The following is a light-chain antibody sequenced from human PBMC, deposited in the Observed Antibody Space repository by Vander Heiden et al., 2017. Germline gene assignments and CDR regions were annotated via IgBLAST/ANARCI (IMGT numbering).Light chain of an antibody. CDR2: AAS. CDR1: QTIRNS. V-gene: IGKV1-39*01. Sequence: DIQMTQSPSSLSASVGDRVTITCRTSQTIRNSVSWYQQRPGKAPKLLIFAASTLETGVPARFSGSGSGTHFTLTISGLQPEDFATYYCLQTYSNTGPFAWAFGQGTGVEV. J-gene: IGKJ1*01. CDR3: LQTYSNTGPFAWA.